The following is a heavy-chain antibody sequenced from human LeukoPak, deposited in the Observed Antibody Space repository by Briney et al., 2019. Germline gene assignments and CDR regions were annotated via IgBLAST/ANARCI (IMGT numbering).Heavy chain of an antibody. CDR1: GFTFSSYS. V-gene: IGHV3-48*04. D-gene: IGHD2-2*01. Sequence: GGSLRLSCAASGFTFSSYSMNWVRQAPGKGLEWVSYISSGSSTIYYADSVKGRFTISRDNAKNSLYLQMNSLRAEDTALYYCAKAFPKYCSSTSCPDYWGQGTLVTVSS. J-gene: IGHJ4*02. CDR2: ISSGSSTI. CDR3: AKAFPKYCSSTSCPDY.